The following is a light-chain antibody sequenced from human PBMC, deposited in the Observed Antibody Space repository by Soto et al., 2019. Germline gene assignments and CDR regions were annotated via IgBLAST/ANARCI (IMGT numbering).Light chain of an antibody. CDR3: SSYSSSSTPYV. CDR2: EVS. CDR1: KYDLGAYNF. Sequence: QSVLTQPASVSGSPGQSITISCTGTKYDLGAYNFVSWYQQHPGKVPKLMIYEVSNRPSGVSNRFSGSKSGSTASLTISGLQTEDEADYYCSSYSSSSTPYVFGTGTKVTVL. J-gene: IGLJ1*01. V-gene: IGLV2-14*01.